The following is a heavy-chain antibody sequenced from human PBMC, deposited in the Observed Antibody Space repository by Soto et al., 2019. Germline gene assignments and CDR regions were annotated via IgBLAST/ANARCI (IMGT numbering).Heavy chain of an antibody. V-gene: IGHV1-18*01. CDR2: ISAYNGNT. CDR3: ASADYYYGMDV. J-gene: IGHJ6*02. Sequence: AYVTCSCTASGYTFTRYGISWVRQAPGQGLEWMGWISAYNGNTNYAQKLQGRVTMTTDTSTSTAYMELRSLRSDDTAVYYCASADYYYGMDVWGQGTTVTVSS. CDR1: GYTFTRYG.